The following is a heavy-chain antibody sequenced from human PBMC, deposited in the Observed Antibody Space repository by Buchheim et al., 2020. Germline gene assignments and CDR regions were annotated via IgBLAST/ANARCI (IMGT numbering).Heavy chain of an antibody. J-gene: IGHJ6*02. CDR3: ARDPLGCIGGSCYYTDYYYGMDV. D-gene: IGHD2-15*01. Sequence: QVQLVESGGGVVQSGRSLRLSCAVSGFTFSSYGMHWVRQAPGKGLEGVAVIWYDGSNKYYADSVKGRFTIPRDNSKNTLYLQMNCLRAEDTAVYYCARDPLGCIGGSCYYTDYYYGMDVWGQGTT. CDR1: GFTFSSYG. CDR2: IWYDGSNK. V-gene: IGHV3-33*01.